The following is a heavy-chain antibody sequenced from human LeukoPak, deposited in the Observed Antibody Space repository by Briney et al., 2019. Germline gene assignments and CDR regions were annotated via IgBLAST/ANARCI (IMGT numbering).Heavy chain of an antibody. D-gene: IGHD5-24*01. CDR3: AKATSGAWLSPGHDY. CDR2: ISGSGGST. V-gene: IGHV3-23*01. CDR1: GFSFGTYA. J-gene: IGHJ4*02. Sequence: GGPLRLSCAASGFSFGTYAMSWVRQAPGKGLEWVSGISGSGGSTYYADSVKGRFTISRDNSKNTMYLQMNSLRAEDTAVYYCAKATSGAWLSPGHDYWGQGTLVTVSS.